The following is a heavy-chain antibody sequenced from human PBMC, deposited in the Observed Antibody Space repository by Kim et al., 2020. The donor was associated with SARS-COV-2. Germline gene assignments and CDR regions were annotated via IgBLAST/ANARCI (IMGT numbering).Heavy chain of an antibody. CDR3: ARLSFGSSGDYYGGFD. D-gene: IGHD3-22*01. Sequence: SETLSLTCTVSGGSISSSSYYWGWIRQPPGKGLEWIGSIYYSGSTYYNPSLKSRVTISVDTSKNQFSLKLSSVTAADTAVYYCARLSFGSSGDYYGGFD. J-gene: IGHJ4*01. CDR2: IYYSGST. CDR1: GGSISSSSYY. V-gene: IGHV4-39*01.